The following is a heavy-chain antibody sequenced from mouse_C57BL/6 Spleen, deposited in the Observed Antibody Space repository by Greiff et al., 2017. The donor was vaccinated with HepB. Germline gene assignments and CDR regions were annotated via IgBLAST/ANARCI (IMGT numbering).Heavy chain of an antibody. CDR1: GYSITSGYY. CDR3: ARDGVYYFDY. CDR2: ISYDGSN. Sequence: EVKLMESGPGLVKPSQSLSLTCSVTGYSITSGYYWNWIRQFPGNKLEWMGYISYDGSNNYNPSLKNRISITRDTSKNQFFLKLNSVTTEDTATYYCARDGVYYFDYWGQGTTLTVSS. J-gene: IGHJ2*01. V-gene: IGHV3-6*01.